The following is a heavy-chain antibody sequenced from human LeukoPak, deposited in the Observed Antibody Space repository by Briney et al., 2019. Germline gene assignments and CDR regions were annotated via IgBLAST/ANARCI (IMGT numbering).Heavy chain of an antibody. J-gene: IGHJ4*02. D-gene: IGHD6-13*01. V-gene: IGHV3-23*01. CDR3: ARVPTAGRGFDC. Sequence: GGSLRLSCAASGFTFSSYAMSWVRQAPGKGLEWVSAISGSGGSTYYADSVKGRFTISRDNSKNTLYLQMNSLRAEDTALYYCARVPTAGRGFDCWGQGTLVTVSS. CDR1: GFTFSSYA. CDR2: ISGSGGST.